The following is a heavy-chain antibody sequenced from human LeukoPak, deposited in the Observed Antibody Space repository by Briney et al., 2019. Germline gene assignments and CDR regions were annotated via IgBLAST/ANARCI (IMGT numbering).Heavy chain of an antibody. Sequence: HPGGSLRLSCAASGFTFSSYGMHWVRQAPGKGLEWVAVISYDGSNKYYADSVKGRFTISRDNSKNTLYLQMNSLRAEDTAVYYCAKDPAYRGGATKNYFGYWGQGTLVTVSS. D-gene: IGHD1-26*01. CDR2: ISYDGSNK. CDR3: AKDPAYRGGATKNYFGY. V-gene: IGHV3-30*18. CDR1: GFTFSSYG. J-gene: IGHJ4*02.